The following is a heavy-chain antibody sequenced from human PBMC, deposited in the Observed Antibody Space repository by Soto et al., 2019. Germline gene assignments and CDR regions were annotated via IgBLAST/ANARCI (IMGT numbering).Heavy chain of an antibody. CDR2: INHSVST. J-gene: IGHJ5*02. CDR3: ARGQEWPKYYYGSGSYSNWFDP. V-gene: IGHV4-34*01. Sequence: QVQLQQWGAGLLKPSETLSLTCAVYGGSFSGYYWSWIRQPPGKGLEWMGEINHSVSTNYNPSLKSRFTISVYTSKNQFSLKLSSVTAADTAVYYCARGQEWPKYYYGSGSYSNWFDPWGQGTLVTVSS. D-gene: IGHD3-10*01. CDR1: GGSFSGYY.